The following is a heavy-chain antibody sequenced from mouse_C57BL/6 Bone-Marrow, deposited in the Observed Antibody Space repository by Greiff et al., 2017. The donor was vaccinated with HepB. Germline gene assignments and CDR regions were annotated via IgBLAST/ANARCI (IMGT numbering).Heavy chain of an antibody. V-gene: IGHV3-1*01. CDR1: GYSITSGYD. Sequence: EVQWVESGPGMVKPSQSLSLTCTVTGYSITSGYDWHWIRHFPGNKLEWMGYISYSGSTNYNPSLKSRISITHDTSKNHFFLKLNSVTTEDTATYYCARGISNLFSYWGQGTLVTVSA. CDR3: ARGISNLFSY. J-gene: IGHJ3*01. CDR2: ISYSGST. D-gene: IGHD2-5*01.